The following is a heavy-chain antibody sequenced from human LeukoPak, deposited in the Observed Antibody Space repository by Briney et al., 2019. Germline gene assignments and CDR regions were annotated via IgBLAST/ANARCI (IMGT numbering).Heavy chain of an antibody. CDR1: GGSFSGYY. V-gene: IGHV4-31*11. Sequence: LSLTCAVYGGSFSGYYWSWIRQHPGKGLEWIGYIYYSGSTYYNPSLKSRVTISVDTSKNQFSLKLSSVTAADTAVYYCASPNYYGSGSPKNDAFDIWGQGTMVTVSS. CDR3: ASPNYYGSGSPKNDAFDI. J-gene: IGHJ3*02. CDR2: IYYSGST. D-gene: IGHD3-10*01.